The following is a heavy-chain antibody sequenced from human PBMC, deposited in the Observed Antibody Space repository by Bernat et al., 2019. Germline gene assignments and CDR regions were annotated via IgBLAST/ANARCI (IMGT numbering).Heavy chain of an antibody. CDR3: ARDFLGTRMLPGASDI. CDR2: IWSGGSNK. J-gene: IGHJ3*02. Sequence: QVQLVESGGGVVQPGRSLTLSCAASGFSFSGYGMHWVRQAPGKGLEWVAVIWSGGSNKYYADFVKGRFTIYRDNSQNTLFLQMNSLRAEDTAVYFCARDFLGTRMLPGASDIWGQGTMVTVSS. V-gene: IGHV3-33*01. CDR1: GFSFSGYG. D-gene: IGHD1-1*01.